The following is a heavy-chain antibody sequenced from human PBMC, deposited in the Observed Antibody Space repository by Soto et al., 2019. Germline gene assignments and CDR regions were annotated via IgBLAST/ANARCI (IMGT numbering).Heavy chain of an antibody. CDR2: IWYDGSNK. J-gene: IGHJ4*02. CDR1: GFTFSSYA. V-gene: IGHV3-33*08. CDR3: ARTAGYYGSGSLYFHY. Sequence: GGSLRLSCAASGFTFSSYAMSWVRQAPSKGLEWVAVIWYDGSNKYYADSVKGRFTISRDNSKNTLYLQVNSLRAEDTAVYYCARTAGYYGSGSLYFHYRGEGIPLNVSS. D-gene: IGHD3-10*01.